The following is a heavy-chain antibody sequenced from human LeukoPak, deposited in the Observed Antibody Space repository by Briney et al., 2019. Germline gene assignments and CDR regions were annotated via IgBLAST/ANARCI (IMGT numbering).Heavy chain of an antibody. D-gene: IGHD6-6*01. V-gene: IGHV4-34*01. Sequence: SETLSLTCAVYGGSFSGYYWSWIRQPPGKGLEWMGEINHSGSTNYNPSLKSRVTISVDTSKNQFSLKLSSVTAADTAVYYCAREYSSSSVGAFDIWGQGTMVTVSS. CDR2: INHSGST. CDR3: AREYSSSSVGAFDI. J-gene: IGHJ3*02. CDR1: GGSFSGYY.